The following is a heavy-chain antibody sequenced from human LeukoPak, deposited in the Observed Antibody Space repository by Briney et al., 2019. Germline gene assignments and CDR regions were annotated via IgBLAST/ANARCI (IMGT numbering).Heavy chain of an antibody. J-gene: IGHJ4*02. V-gene: IGHV3-23*01. Sequence: PGGSLRLSCAASGFTFSSYAVNWVRQAPGKGLEWVSGINGSGGSTYYAGSVKGRFTISRDNSKNTLYLQMNSLRAEDTAVYYCAKPARTDYTDYWGQGTLVTVSS. CDR3: AKPARTDYTDY. D-gene: IGHD1-14*01. CDR1: GFTFSSYA. CDR2: INGSGGST.